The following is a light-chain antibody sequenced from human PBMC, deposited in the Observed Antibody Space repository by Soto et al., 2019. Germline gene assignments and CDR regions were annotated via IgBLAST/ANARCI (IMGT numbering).Light chain of an antibody. Sequence: QSVLTQPRSVSGSPGQSVTISCTGTSSDVGGYNYVSWYQQHPGKAPKLMIYDVSKRPSGVPDRFSGSKSGNTASLTISGLQAEDEADYYFCSYAGSSVVFGGGTKVTVL. J-gene: IGLJ2*01. V-gene: IGLV2-11*01. CDR3: CSYAGSSVV. CDR1: SSDVGGYNY. CDR2: DVS.